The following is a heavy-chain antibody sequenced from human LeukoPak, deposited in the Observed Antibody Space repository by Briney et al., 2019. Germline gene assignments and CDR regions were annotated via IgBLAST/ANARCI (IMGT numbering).Heavy chain of an antibody. D-gene: IGHD2/OR15-2a*01. J-gene: IGHJ1*01. CDR1: GFTFSSYS. CDR2: ISSSSSYI. CDR3: ATGTTISPR. V-gene: IGHV3-21*01. Sequence: GGSLRLSCAASGFTFSSYSMNWVRQAPGKGLEWVSSISSSSSYIYYADSVKGRFTISRDNAKNSLYLPMNSLRAEDTAVYYCATGTTISPRWGEGTLVTVSS.